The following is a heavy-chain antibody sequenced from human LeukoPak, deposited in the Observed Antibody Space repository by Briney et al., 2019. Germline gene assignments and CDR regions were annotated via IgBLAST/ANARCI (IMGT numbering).Heavy chain of an antibody. CDR3: ARVAVADGSLDY. D-gene: IGHD6-19*01. V-gene: IGHV1-8*03. CDR2: MNPNSGNT. CDR1: GYTFTSYD. J-gene: IGHJ4*02. Sequence: ASVKVSCKASGYTFTSYDINWVRQAPGQGLEWMGWMNPNSGNTGYAQKFQGRVTITRNTSISTAYMELSSLRSEDTAVYYCARVAVADGSLDYWGQGTLVTVPS.